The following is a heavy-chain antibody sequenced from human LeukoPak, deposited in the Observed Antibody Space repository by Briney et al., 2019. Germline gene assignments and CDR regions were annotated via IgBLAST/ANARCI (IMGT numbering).Heavy chain of an antibody. CDR2: ISSSSTYI. Sequence: GGSLRLSCAASGFTFSYYNMKWVRQAPGRGLEWVSSISSSSTYIYYADSVKGRFTISRDNAKTSLYLEMNSLRAEDTAVYYCARDPWTNYGDYVRFDYWGQGTLVTVSS. CDR1: GFTFSYYN. D-gene: IGHD4-17*01. V-gene: IGHV3-21*01. CDR3: ARDPWTNYGDYVRFDY. J-gene: IGHJ4*02.